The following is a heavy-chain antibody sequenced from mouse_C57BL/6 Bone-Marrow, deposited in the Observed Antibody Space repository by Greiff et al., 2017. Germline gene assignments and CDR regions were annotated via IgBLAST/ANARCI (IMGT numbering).Heavy chain of an antibody. J-gene: IGHJ2*01. D-gene: IGHD2-2*01. CDR3: TRKDGYDAFDY. CDR2: IDPETGGT. Sequence: VQGVESGAELVRPGASVTLSCKASGYTFTDYEMHWVKQTPVHGLEWIGAIDPETGGTAYNQKFKGKAILTADKSSSTAYMELRSLTSEDSAVYYCTRKDGYDAFDYWGQGTTLTVSS. V-gene: IGHV1-15*01. CDR1: GYTFTDYE.